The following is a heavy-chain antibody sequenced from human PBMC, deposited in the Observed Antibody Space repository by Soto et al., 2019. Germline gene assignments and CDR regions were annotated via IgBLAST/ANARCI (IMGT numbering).Heavy chain of an antibody. J-gene: IGHJ4*02. CDR3: ARVGAVAAAGTSDFDY. Sequence: QVQLVESGGGVVQPGRSLRLSCAASGFTFSSYAMHWVRQAPGKGLEWVAVISYDGSNKYYADSVKGRFTISRDNSKNTLYLKRNSLRAEDTAVYYCARVGAVAAAGTSDFDYWGQGTLVTVSS. CDR1: GFTFSSYA. CDR2: ISYDGSNK. V-gene: IGHV3-30-3*01. D-gene: IGHD6-13*01.